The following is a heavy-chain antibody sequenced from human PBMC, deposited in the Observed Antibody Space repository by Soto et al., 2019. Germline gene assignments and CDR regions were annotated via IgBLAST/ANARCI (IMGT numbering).Heavy chain of an antibody. CDR3: AKGGGGDHGY. CDR1: GFIFTTSD. Sequence: ESEGGLVQPGGSLRLSCEASGFIFTTSDMSWVRQAPGKGLEWISSITITGDTTHYADSVKGRFTISRDNSRNTVYLQMNRRGADETGVCYWAKGGGGDHGYWGQGTLVAVSS. J-gene: IGHJ4*02. CDR2: ITITGDTT. V-gene: IGHV3-23*01. D-gene: IGHD2-21*02.